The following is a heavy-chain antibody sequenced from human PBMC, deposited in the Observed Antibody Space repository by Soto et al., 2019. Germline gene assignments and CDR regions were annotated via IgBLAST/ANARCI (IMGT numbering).Heavy chain of an antibody. Sequence: ASVKVSCKASGYTFTGYYMHWVRQAPGQGLEWMGWINPNSGGTNYAQKLQGRVTINRDTSISTAYMELSRLRSDDTAVYYCVRLVLNITAHPVNWFDPWGQRPL. D-gene: IGHD6-6*01. CDR2: INPNSGGT. V-gene: IGHV1-2*02. CDR1: GYTFTGYY. J-gene: IGHJ5*02. CDR3: VRLVLNITAHPVNWFDP.